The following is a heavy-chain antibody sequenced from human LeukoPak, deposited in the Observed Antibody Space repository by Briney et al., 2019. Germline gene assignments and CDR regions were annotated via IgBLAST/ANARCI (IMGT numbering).Heavy chain of an antibody. CDR1: GYTFTSYY. J-gene: IGHJ6*02. Sequence: ASVKVSFKASGYTFTSYYMHWVRQAPGQGLGWMGIINPSGGSTSSAQKFQGTVTMTRDTSTSTVYMELSSLRSEDTAVYYCARDRGYCSSTGYPPQYGMDVWGQGTTVTVSS. V-gene: IGHV1-46*01. D-gene: IGHD2-2*01. CDR3: ARDRGYCSSTGYPPQYGMDV. CDR2: INPSGGST.